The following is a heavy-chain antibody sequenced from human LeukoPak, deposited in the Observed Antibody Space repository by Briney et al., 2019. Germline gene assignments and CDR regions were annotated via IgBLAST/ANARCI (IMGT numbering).Heavy chain of an antibody. CDR1: GGSISSSY. CDR2: ISTSGTT. Sequence: SETLSLTCSISGGSISSSYWNWIRRPAGKGLEWIGRISTSGTTNYSPSLKGRLTMSIDTSKKQFSLNLRSVTAADTAMYYCAIDMGGGWFDPWGQGALVTVSS. J-gene: IGHJ5*02. V-gene: IGHV4-4*07. D-gene: IGHD1-26*01. CDR3: AIDMGGGWFDP.